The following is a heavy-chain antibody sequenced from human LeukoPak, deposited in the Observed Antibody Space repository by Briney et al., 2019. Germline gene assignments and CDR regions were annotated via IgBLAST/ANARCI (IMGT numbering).Heavy chain of an antibody. CDR2: IIPIIGTA. CDR3: ARSEVAPFDI. V-gene: IGHV1-69*13. Sequence: SVKVSCKASGGTFSSYAISWVRQAPGQGLEWMGGIIPIIGTANYAQKFQGRVTITADESTSTAYMELSSLRSEDTAVYYCARSEVAPFDIWGQGTMVTVSS. CDR1: GGTFSSYA. D-gene: IGHD2-15*01. J-gene: IGHJ3*02.